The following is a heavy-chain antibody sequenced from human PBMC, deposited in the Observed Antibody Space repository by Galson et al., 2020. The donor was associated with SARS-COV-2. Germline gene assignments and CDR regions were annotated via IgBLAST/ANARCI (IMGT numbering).Heavy chain of an antibody. D-gene: IGHD7-27*01. CDR1: GGSISTSTYY. Sequence: ASETLSLTCTVSGGSISTSTYYWGWIRQPPGKGLEWIGSIYYSGSSFYNPSLKSRVTISIDTSNNQLSLKLSSVTAADTAVYYCARVSRFTGGASTGEVDHWGQGTLVTVSS. CDR2: IYYSGSS. V-gene: IGHV4-39*07. CDR3: ARVSRFTGGASTGEVDH. J-gene: IGHJ4*02.